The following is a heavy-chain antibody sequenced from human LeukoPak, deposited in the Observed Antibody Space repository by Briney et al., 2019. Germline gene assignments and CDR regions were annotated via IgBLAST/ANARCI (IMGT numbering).Heavy chain of an antibody. CDR3: ARYRYYYDSSGYYYNAFDI. Sequence: SQTLSLTCTVSGGSISSGGYYWSWIRQHPGKGLEWIGYIYYSGSNYYNPSLKSRVTISVDTSKNQFSLKLSSVTAADTAVYYCARYRYYYDSSGYYYNAFDIWGQGTMVTVSS. D-gene: IGHD3-22*01. V-gene: IGHV4-31*03. CDR2: IYYSGSN. J-gene: IGHJ3*02. CDR1: GGSISSGGYY.